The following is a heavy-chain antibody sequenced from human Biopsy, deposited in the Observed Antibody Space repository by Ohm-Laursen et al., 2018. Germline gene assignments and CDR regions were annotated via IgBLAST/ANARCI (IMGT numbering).Heavy chain of an antibody. D-gene: IGHD5-24*01. V-gene: IGHV4-59*12. CDR1: GGPIDSYY. CDR2: IYFTGRT. J-gene: IGHJ2*01. Sequence: SQTLSLTCTVSGGPIDSYYWSWIRQPPGKAPEWIGYIYFTGRTSYNPSLKSRVTMSVNTSKKQFSLRLSSVPAADTTVYYCASAGYNPDWNFDLWGRGTRATVSS. CDR3: ASAGYNPDWNFDL.